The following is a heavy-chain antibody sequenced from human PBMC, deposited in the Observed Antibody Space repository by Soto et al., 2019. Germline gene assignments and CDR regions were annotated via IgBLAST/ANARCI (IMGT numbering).Heavy chain of an antibody. CDR3: AKDMEVAGTGAFNYYYYMDV. D-gene: IGHD6-19*01. J-gene: IGHJ6*03. CDR1: GFTFDDYA. Sequence: GGSLRLSCAASGFTFDDYAMHWVRQAPGKGLEWVSGISWNSGSIGYADSVKGRFTISRDNAKNSLYLQMNSLRAEDTALYYCAKDMEVAGTGAFNYYYYMDVWGKGTTVTVSS. CDR2: ISWNSGSI. V-gene: IGHV3-9*01.